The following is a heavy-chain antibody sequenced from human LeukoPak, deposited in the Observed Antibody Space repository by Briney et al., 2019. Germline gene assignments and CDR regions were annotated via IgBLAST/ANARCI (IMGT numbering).Heavy chain of an antibody. D-gene: IGHD3-22*01. CDR1: GASFSSGDQY. CDR3: SRGLDSRKLGY. V-gene: IGHV4-31*03. CDR2: IHPSGAL. J-gene: IGHJ4*02. Sequence: SQTLSLTCTVSGASFSSGDQYWNWIRQRPGEGLEWTGSIHPSGALYNNPSLESRVTISIDTSKNQFSLNLNSVTAADTAVYFCSRGLDSRKLGYWGQGTLATVSS.